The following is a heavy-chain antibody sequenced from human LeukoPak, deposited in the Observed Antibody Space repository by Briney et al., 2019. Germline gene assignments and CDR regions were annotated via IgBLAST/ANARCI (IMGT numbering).Heavy chain of an antibody. V-gene: IGHV1-2*02. CDR3: ARDLAVAGTPLGY. CDR2: VNPNSGVT. D-gene: IGHD6-19*01. J-gene: IGHJ4*02. CDR1: GYTFTGYY. Sequence: ASVKVSCKSSGYTFTGYYLHWVRQAPGQGLKWMGWVNPNSGVTNYAQKFQGRVTMTRDTSISTGYMELRRLRYDDTDVYYCARDLAVAGTPLGYWGQGTLVTVSS.